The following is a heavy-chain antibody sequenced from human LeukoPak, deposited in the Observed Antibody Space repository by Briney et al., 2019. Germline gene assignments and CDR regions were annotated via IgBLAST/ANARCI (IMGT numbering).Heavy chain of an antibody. CDR3: ARDWKTNSFDY. Sequence: RSLTLSCAASEFTFTTYGMHWVGQAPGKGLEWVAFIYYDGSNIYYADYVKGRFTISRDISKNTLYLQMDSLRAEDTAIYYCARDWKTNSFDYWGQGTLDSVSS. CDR1: EFTFTTYG. J-gene: IGHJ4*02. D-gene: IGHD1-1*01. CDR2: IYYDGSNI. V-gene: IGHV3-33*01.